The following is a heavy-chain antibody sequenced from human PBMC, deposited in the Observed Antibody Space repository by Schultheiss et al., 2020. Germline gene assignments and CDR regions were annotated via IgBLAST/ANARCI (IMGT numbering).Heavy chain of an antibody. V-gene: IGHV1-8*01. CDR2: MNPNSGNT. J-gene: IGHJ4*02. CDR3: ARGLLGYCSGGSCYPGDYFDY. CDR1: GYTFTSYD. Sequence: ASVKVSCKASGYTFTSYDINWVRQATGQGLEWMGWMNPNSGNTGYAQKFQGRVTMTRNTSISTAYMELSSLRSEDTAVYYCARGLLGYCSGGSCYPGDYFDYWGKGTLVTVSS. D-gene: IGHD2-15*01.